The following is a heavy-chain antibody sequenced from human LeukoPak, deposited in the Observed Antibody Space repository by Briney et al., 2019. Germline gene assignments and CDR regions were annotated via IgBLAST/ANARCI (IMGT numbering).Heavy chain of an antibody. V-gene: IGHV1-46*01. CDR1: GYTFSSYY. CDR2: INRSGDFT. CDR3: ARESGHCPSTSCSWGRYGLDV. D-gene: IGHD2-2*01. Sequence: ASVTVSCKASGYTFSSYYMHWVRQAPGHGLEWMGIINRSGDFTIYAQKFQGRVTMTRDTSTSTVYMDLSSLRSDDTAVYYCARESGHCPSTSCSWGRYGLDVWGQGTTVIVSS. J-gene: IGHJ6*02.